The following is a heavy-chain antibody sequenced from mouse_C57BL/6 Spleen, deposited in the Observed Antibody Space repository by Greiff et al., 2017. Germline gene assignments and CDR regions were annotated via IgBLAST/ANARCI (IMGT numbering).Heavy chain of an antibody. V-gene: IGHV2-6*01. Sequence: QVQLQQSGPGLVAPSQSLSITCTVSGFSLTSYGVDWVRQSPGKGLEWLGVIWGVGSTNYNSALKSRLSISKDNSKSQVFLKMNSLQTDDTAMYYCASGVYRRMDYWGQGTSVTVSS. D-gene: IGHD2-14*01. J-gene: IGHJ4*01. CDR1: GFSLTSYG. CDR2: IWGVGST. CDR3: ASGVYRRMDY.